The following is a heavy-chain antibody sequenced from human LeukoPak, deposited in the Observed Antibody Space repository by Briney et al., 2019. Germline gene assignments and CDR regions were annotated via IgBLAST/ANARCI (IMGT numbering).Heavy chain of an antibody. D-gene: IGHD3-22*01. CDR2: INHSGST. J-gene: IGHJ4*02. V-gene: IGHV4-34*01. CDR3: ARKNITMIKGTLFDY. Sequence: SETLSLTCAVYGGAFSGYYWSWMRQLPGKGLEWIGEINHSGSTDYNPSLKSRVTMSVDTSKNQFSLRLSSVTAADTAVYYCARKNITMIKGTLFDYWGQGILVTVSS. CDR1: GGAFSGYY.